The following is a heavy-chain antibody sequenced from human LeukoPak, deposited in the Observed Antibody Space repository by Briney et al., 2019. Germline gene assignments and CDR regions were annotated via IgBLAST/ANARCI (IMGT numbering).Heavy chain of an antibody. J-gene: IGHJ6*03. CDR2: INHSGST. CDR3: ARGITYYDILTGWTDYYYYYMDV. D-gene: IGHD3-9*01. CDR1: GGSFSGYY. V-gene: IGHV4-34*01. Sequence: SETLSLTCAVYGGSFSGYYWSWIRQPPGKGLEWIGEINHSGSTNYNPSLKSRVTISVDTSKNQFSLKLSSVTAADTAVYYCARGITYYDILTGWTDYYYYYMDVWGKGTTVTVSS.